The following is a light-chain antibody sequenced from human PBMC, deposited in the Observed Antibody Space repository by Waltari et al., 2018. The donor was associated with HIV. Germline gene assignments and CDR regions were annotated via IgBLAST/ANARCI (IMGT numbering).Light chain of an antibody. J-gene: IGLJ2*01. CDR3: QSADSSGTS. V-gene: IGLV3-25*03. CDR2: KDN. CDR1: TLPKKF. Sequence: SDEVTQTPSVSVSPGQTARITCSGETLPKKFVYWSQQKPGQAPVVVIYKDNERPSGIPERFSGSSSGTRATLTISGVQAEDEADYYCQSADSSGTSFGGGTKLTVL.